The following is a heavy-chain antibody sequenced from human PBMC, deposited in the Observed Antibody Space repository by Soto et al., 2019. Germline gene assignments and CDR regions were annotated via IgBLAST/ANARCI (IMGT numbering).Heavy chain of an antibody. CDR2: ISSGSSTI. CDR1: GFTFNSFS. CDR3: ARDHDFWSGYYSGLVDH. Sequence: HPGGSLRLSCAASGFTFNSFSMHWVRQAPGKGLEWISYISSGSSTIYYADSVKGRFTISRDNAKNSLYLQMNSLRDEDTAVYYCARDHDFWSGYYSGLVDHWGQGTRVTVSS. D-gene: IGHD3-3*01. V-gene: IGHV3-48*02. J-gene: IGHJ4*02.